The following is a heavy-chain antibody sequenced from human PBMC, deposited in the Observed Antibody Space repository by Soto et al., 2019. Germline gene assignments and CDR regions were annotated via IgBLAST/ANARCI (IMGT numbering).Heavy chain of an antibody. CDR2: ISGSGGST. CDR3: ATGGGIPYYYDSSGYYDY. CDR1: GFTFSSYA. V-gene: IGHV3-23*01. J-gene: IGHJ4*02. D-gene: IGHD3-22*01. Sequence: GGSLRLSCAASGFTFSSYAMSWVRQAPGKGLEWVSAISGSGGSTYYADSVKGRFTISRDNSKNTLYLQMNSLRAEDTAVYYCATGGGIPYYYDSSGYYDYRGQGTLVTVSS.